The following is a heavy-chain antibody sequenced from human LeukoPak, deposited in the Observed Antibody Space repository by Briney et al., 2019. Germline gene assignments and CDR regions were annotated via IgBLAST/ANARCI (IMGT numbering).Heavy chain of an antibody. CDR3: AKVGGSYEYYFDN. CDR1: GFTFSSYG. CDR2: IRYDGSNK. D-gene: IGHD1-26*01. Sequence: PGGSLRLSCAASGFTFSSYGMHWVRQAPGKGLEWVAFIRYDGSNKYYADSVKGRFTISRDNSKNTLYLQMNSLRAEDTAVYYCAKVGGSYEYYFDNWGQGTLVTVSS. V-gene: IGHV3-30*02. J-gene: IGHJ4*02.